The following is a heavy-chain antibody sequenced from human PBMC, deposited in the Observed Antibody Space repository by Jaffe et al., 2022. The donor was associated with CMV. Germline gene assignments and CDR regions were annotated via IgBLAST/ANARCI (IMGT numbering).Heavy chain of an antibody. V-gene: IGHV4-34*01. CDR3: ARVVPAAGTRPQGKCYFDY. D-gene: IGHD2-2*01. J-gene: IGHJ4*02. Sequence: QVQLQQWGAGLLKPSETLSLTCAVYGGSFSGYYWSWIRQPPGKGLEWIGEINHSGSTNYNPSLKSRVTISVDTSKNQFSLKLSSVTAADTAVYYCARVVPAAGTRPQGKCYFDYWGQGTLVTVSS. CDR1: GGSFSGYY. CDR2: INHSGST.